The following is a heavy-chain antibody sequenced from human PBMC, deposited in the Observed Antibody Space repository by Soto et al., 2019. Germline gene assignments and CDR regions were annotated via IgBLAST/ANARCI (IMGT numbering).Heavy chain of an antibody. J-gene: IGHJ4*02. D-gene: IGHD3-9*01. CDR1: GGTFSSYA. CDR2: IIPIFGTA. V-gene: IGHV1-69*13. Sequence: SVKVSCKASGGTFSSYAISWVRQAPGQGLEWMGGIIPIFGTANYAQKFQGRVTITADESTSTAYMELSSLRSEDTAVYYCARGRLRYLNFDYWGQGTLVTVSS. CDR3: ARGRLRYLNFDY.